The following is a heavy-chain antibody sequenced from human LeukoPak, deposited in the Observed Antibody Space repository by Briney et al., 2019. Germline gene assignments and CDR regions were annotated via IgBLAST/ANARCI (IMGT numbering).Heavy chain of an antibody. Sequence: PSETLSLTCTVSGGSISSYYWSWIRQPPGKGLEWIGYIYYSGSTNYNPSLKSRVTISVDTSKNQFSLKLSSVTAADTAVYYCAKGQGFDFWSGKGPQDYWGQGTLVTVSS. CDR3: AKGQGFDFWSGKGPQDY. J-gene: IGHJ4*02. CDR1: GGSISSYY. CDR2: IYYSGST. V-gene: IGHV4-59*01. D-gene: IGHD3-3*01.